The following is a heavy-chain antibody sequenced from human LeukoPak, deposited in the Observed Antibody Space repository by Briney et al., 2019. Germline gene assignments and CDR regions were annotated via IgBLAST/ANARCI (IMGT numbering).Heavy chain of an antibody. Sequence: SQTLSLTCVISGDSVSSNSVAWNWVRQSPSRGLEWLGRTYYMSKWYYEFAVSVKSRITINPDTSKNQFSLQLNSVTPEDTAVYYCARKTTVTTSYYYGMDVWGQGTTVTVSS. V-gene: IGHV6-1*01. CDR2: TYYMSKWYY. D-gene: IGHD4-17*01. CDR3: ARKTTVTTSYYYGMDV. J-gene: IGHJ6*02. CDR1: GDSVSSNSVA.